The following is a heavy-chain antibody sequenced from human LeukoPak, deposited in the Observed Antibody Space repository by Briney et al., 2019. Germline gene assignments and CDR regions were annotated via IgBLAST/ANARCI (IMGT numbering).Heavy chain of an antibody. CDR3: ARERGSYRDVDY. J-gene: IGHJ4*02. Sequence: GGSLRLSCAASGFTFSSSGMHWVRQAPGKGLAWVAFIGHEGSNKYYADSVKGRFTISRDDSKNTLYLQMNSLRAEDTAVYYCARERGSYRDVDYWGQGTLVTVSS. CDR1: GFTFSSSG. V-gene: IGHV3-30*02. CDR2: IGHEGSNK. D-gene: IGHD1-26*01.